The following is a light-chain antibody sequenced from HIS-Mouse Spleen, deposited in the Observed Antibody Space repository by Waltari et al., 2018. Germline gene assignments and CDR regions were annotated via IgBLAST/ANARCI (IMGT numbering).Light chain of an antibody. J-gene: IGLJ2*01. V-gene: IGLV2-14*03. CDR3: SSYTSSSFNVV. CDR2: DVS. Sequence: QSALTQPASVSGSPGQSITISCTGTSSDVGGYNYVSWYQQHPGKAPKLMFYDVSNRPSGVSNPSSGSKSGNTASLTISGLQAEDEADYYCSSYTSSSFNVVFGGGTKLTVL. CDR1: SSDVGGYNY.